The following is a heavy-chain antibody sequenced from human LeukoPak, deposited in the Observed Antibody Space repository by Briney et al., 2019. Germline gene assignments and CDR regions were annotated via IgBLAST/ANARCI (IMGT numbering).Heavy chain of an antibody. CDR3: ARDYCGSGSLRFFEP. D-gene: IGHD3-10*01. CDR1: GGSVSSGDYY. J-gene: IGHJ2*01. Sequence: SETLSLTCTVSGGSVSSGDYYWSWIRQPPGKGLEWIGYIYYSGSTYYNPSLKSRVTISVDTSKNQFSLKLSSVTAADTAVYYCARDYCGSGSLRFFEPWGRGTLVTVSS. V-gene: IGHV4-30-4*01. CDR2: IYYSGST.